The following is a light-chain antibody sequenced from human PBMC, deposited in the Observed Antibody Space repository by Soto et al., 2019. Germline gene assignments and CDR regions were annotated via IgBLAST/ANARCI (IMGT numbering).Light chain of an antibody. CDR1: HHVNTK. V-gene: IGKV3-15*01. J-gene: IGKJ4*01. CDR3: QQYNNWPLT. Sequence: IVMTQSPATLSASPGERATLSCRASHHVNTKLAWYQQKPGQPPRLLIYGASTRATGVPVRFSGSGSGTEFSLTISSLQSEDFAVYHCQQYNNWPLTFGGGTKVEIK. CDR2: GAS.